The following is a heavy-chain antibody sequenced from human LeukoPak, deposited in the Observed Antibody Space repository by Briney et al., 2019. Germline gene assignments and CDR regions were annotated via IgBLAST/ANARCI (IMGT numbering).Heavy chain of an antibody. J-gene: IGHJ5*02. CDR2: IYHTGST. Sequence: SETLSLTCAVYGGSFTTYYWSWIRQPPGKGLEWIGDIYHTGSTTYNPSLKSRVTISVDTSKNQFSLKLSSVTAADTAVYYCARDTYKYSSSLGWFDPWGQGTLVTVSS. CDR1: GGSFTTYY. D-gene: IGHD6-13*01. CDR3: ARDTYKYSSSLGWFDP. V-gene: IGHV4-34*01.